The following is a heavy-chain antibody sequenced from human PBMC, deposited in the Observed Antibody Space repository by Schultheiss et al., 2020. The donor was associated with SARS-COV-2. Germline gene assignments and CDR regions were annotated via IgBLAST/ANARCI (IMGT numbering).Heavy chain of an antibody. CDR1: GYTFTTYT. D-gene: IGHD3-3*01. CDR2: ISPYNDNT. V-gene: IGHV1-18*01. Sequence: ASVKVSCKASGYTFTTYTIHWVRQAPGQGLEWVAWISPYNDNTNFAHTFQGRVTMTTDTSTGTAYMEMRSLGSDDTAVYYCARDNDFLYGMDVWGQGTTVTVSS. J-gene: IGHJ6*02. CDR3: ARDNDFLYGMDV.